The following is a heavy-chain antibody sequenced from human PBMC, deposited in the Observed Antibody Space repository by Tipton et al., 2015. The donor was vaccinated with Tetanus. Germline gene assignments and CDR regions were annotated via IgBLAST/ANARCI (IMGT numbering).Heavy chain of an antibody. D-gene: IGHD6-6*01. CDR1: GGSFSGYY. CDR3: ARDVQLGY. V-gene: IGHV4-34*01. Sequence: LRLSCAVYGGSFSGYYWSWIRQPPGKGLEWIGEINHSGSTNYNPSLKSRVTISVDTSKNQFSLKLSSVTAADTAVYYCARDVQLGYWGQGTLVPVSS. J-gene: IGHJ4*02. CDR2: INHSGST.